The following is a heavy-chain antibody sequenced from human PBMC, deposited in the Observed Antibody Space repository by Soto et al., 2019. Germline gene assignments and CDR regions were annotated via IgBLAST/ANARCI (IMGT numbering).Heavy chain of an antibody. Sequence: EVQLVESGGGLVKPGGSLRLSCAGSGFTFSNAWMSWVRRAPGKGLEGVGRIKSEAYGGAIDYAAPVKGRFTISIDDSKNTLFLQMNNLRAEDTAVYSCTTTKGRLEPPTNDFWGQGTPVIVSS. D-gene: IGHD2-8*01. CDR1: GFTFSNAW. J-gene: IGHJ4*02. CDR2: IKSEAYGGAI. V-gene: IGHV3-15*01. CDR3: TTTKGRLEPPTNDF.